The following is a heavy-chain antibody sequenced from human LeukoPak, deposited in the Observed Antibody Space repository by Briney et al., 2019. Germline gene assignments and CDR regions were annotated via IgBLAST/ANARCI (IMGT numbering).Heavy chain of an antibody. CDR2: ISGSGGST. D-gene: IGHD3-22*01. J-gene: IGHJ4*02. CDR1: GFTFSSYA. Sequence: GGSLRLSCAASGFTFSSYAMSWVRQAPGKGLEWVSAISGSGGSTYYADSVKGRFTISRDNSKNTLYLQMNSLRAEDTAVYYCAKDFDYYDSSGYSDYWGQGTLVTVSS. V-gene: IGHV3-23*01. CDR3: AKDFDYYDSSGYSDY.